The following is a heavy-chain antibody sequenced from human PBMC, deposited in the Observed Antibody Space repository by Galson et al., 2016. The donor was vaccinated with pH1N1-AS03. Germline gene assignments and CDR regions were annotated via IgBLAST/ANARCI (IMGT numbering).Heavy chain of an antibody. CDR1: GAPITSGSHY. CDR2: IYYSGTT. J-gene: IGHJ6*02. Sequence: ETLSLTCSVSGAPITSGSHYWTWIRQLPGKGLEWIGYIYYSGTTKFSPSLATRVTMSVDRSKSQFSLNLMSVTAADTAVYYCARDGQLWPHYYPLDVWGQGTTVTVSS. CDR3: ARDGQLWPHYYPLDV. D-gene: IGHD3-22*01. V-gene: IGHV4-61*01.